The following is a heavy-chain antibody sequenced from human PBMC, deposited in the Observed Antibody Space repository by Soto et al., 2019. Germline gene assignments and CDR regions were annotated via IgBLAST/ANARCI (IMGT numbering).Heavy chain of an antibody. CDR3: ARSLVGATTSNWFDP. Sequence: SETLSLTCTVSGGSISSSSYYWGWIRQPPGKGLDWIGSIYYSGSTYYNPSLKSRVTISVDTSKNQFSLKLSSVTAADTAVYYCARSLVGATTSNWFDPWGQGTLVTVSS. V-gene: IGHV4-39*01. D-gene: IGHD1-26*01. CDR1: GGSISSSSYY. J-gene: IGHJ5*02. CDR2: IYYSGST.